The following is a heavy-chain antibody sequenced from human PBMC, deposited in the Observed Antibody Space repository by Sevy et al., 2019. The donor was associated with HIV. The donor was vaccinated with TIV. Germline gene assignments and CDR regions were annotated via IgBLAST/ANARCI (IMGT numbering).Heavy chain of an antibody. J-gene: IGHJ4*02. CDR2: IYFTGNT. CDR3: ARDSTTRPRVLDY. V-gene: IGHV4-59*01. Sequence: SETPSLTCSVSGGSISSYFWTWVRQSPGKGLEWIGNIYFTGNTDYSPSLKSRVTLSLDTSKSQFSLTLKSVTAADTAIYFCARDSTTRPRVLDYWGQRTLVTVSS. CDR1: GGSISSYF. D-gene: IGHD1-1*01.